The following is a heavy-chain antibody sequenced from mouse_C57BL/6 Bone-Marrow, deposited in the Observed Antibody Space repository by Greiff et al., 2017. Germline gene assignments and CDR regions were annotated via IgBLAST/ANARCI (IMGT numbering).Heavy chain of an antibody. CDR3: AKGRFAY. CDR1: GYTFTSYW. Sequence: QVQLQQPGAELVRPGSSVKLSCKASGYTFTSYWMDWVKQRPGQGLEWIGNIYPSDSETHYNQKFKDKATLTVDKSSSTAYMQLSRLTAEDSAFYCCAKGRFAYWGQGTLVTVSA. J-gene: IGHJ3*01. CDR2: IYPSDSET. V-gene: IGHV1-61*01.